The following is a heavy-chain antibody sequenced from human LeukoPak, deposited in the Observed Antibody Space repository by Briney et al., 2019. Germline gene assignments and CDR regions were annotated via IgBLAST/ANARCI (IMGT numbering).Heavy chain of an antibody. D-gene: IGHD5-18*01. CDR2: IYYSGST. CDR3: ARLDTAMVDFDY. V-gene: IGHV4-59*08. J-gene: IGHJ4*02. CDR1: GGSISSYY. Sequence: SETLSLTCTVSGGSISSYYWSWIRQPPGKGLEWIGYIYYSGSTNYNPSLKSRVTISVDTSKNQFSLKLSSVTAADTAVYYCARLDTAMVDFDYWGQGTLVTVSS.